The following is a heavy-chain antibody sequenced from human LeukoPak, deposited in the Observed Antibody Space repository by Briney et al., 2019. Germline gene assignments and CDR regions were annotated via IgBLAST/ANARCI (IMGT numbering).Heavy chain of an antibody. Sequence: PSETLSLTCAVYGGSFSGYYWSWIRQPPGKGLEWIGEINHSGSTNYNPSLKSRVTISVDTSKNQFSLKLSSVTAADTAVYYCARGALNYFDYWGQGTLSPSPQ. D-gene: IGHD3-16*01. CDR2: INHSGST. V-gene: IGHV4-34*01. CDR3: ARGALNYFDY. CDR1: GGSFSGYY. J-gene: IGHJ4*02.